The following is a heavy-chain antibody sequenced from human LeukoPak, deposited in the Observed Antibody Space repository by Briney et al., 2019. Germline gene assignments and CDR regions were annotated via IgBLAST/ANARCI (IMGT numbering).Heavy chain of an antibody. CDR1: GGTFSSYA. CDR2: IIPIFGTA. CDR3: ARSWFGDVYCYGMDV. Sequence: SVKVSCKASGGTFSSYAISWVRQAPGQGLEWMGGIIPIFGTANYAQKFQGRVTITADESTSTAYMELSSLRSEDTAVYYCARSWFGDVYCYGMDVWGQGTTVTVSS. D-gene: IGHD3-10*01. V-gene: IGHV1-69*01. J-gene: IGHJ6*02.